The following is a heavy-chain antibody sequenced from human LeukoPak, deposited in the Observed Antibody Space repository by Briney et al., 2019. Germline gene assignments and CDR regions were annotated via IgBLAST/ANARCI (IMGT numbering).Heavy chain of an antibody. V-gene: IGHV4-4*07. CDR2: IYTSGST. CDR1: GGSISSYY. CDR3: ARDLGTVTTPTYYYYYMDV. Sequence: PSETLSLTCTVSGGSISSYYWSWIRQPAGKGLEWIARIYTSGSTNYNPSLKSRVTMSVDTSKNQFSLKLSSVTAADTAVYYCARDLGTVTTPTYYYYYMDVWGKGTTVTVSS. J-gene: IGHJ6*03. D-gene: IGHD4-17*01.